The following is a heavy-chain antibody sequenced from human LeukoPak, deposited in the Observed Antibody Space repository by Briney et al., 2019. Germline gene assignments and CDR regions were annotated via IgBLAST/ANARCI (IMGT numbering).Heavy chain of an antibody. V-gene: IGHV3-30*02. D-gene: IGHD3-22*01. CDR1: GFIFSSYG. CDR3: ARDQWLSSGAFDI. Sequence: RSLRLSCAASGFIFSSYGMHWVRQAPGKGLEWVAFIRYDGSNKYYADSVKGRFTISRDNSKNTLYLQMNSLRAEDTAVYYCARDQWLSSGAFDIWGQGTMVTVSS. CDR2: IRYDGSNK. J-gene: IGHJ3*02.